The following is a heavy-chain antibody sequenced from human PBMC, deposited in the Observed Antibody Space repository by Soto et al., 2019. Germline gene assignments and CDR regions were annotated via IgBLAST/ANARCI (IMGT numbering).Heavy chain of an antibody. V-gene: IGHV4-38-2*01. CDR1: GYSISSGYY. CDR3: ARLLDDSRCYYYFDY. J-gene: IGHJ4*02. D-gene: IGHD3-22*01. Sequence: SETLSLTCAVSGYSISSGYYWGWIRQPPGKGLEWLGSIFHSGTTYDNPSLKSRVTISVDMSKNQFSLKLTSVTAADTAVYYCARLLDDSRCYYYFDYWGQGTLVTVSS. CDR2: IFHSGTT.